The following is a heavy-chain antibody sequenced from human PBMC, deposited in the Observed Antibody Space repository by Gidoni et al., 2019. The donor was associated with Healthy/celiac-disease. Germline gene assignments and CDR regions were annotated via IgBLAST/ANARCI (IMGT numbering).Heavy chain of an antibody. V-gene: IGHV4-31*03. CDR1: GGSISRGGYY. Sequence: QVQLQESGPGLVKPSQTLSLTCTVSGGSISRGGYYWSWIRQHPGKGLEWIGYIYYSGSTYYNPSLKSRVTISVDTSKNQFSLKLSSVTAADTAVYYGARATIQLWHTFDYWGQGTLVTVSS. CDR3: ARATIQLWHTFDY. J-gene: IGHJ4*02. CDR2: IYYSGST. D-gene: IGHD5-18*01.